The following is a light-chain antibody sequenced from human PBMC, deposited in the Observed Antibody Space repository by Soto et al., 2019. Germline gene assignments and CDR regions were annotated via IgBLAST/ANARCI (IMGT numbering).Light chain of an antibody. CDR1: QGISNY. CDR3: QQSYRTPPIT. CDR2: AAS. V-gene: IGKV1-39*01. Sequence: DIQMTQSPSSVSASVGDRVNIXXRANQGISNYLAWYQQKSGKVPKLXXYAASSLQSGVPSRFSGSGSGTDFTLTISSLQPEDFATYYCQQSYRTPPITFGQGTRLEIK. J-gene: IGKJ5*01.